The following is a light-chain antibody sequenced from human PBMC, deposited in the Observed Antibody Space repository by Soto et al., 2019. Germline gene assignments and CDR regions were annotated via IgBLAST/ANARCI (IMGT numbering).Light chain of an antibody. CDR2: DAS. CDR3: QQRSNWPRWT. CDR1: QSVSSY. J-gene: IGKJ1*01. Sequence: EIVWTQSPATLSLSPGERATLSCRARQSVSSYLAWYQQKPGQAPRLLIYDASNRATGIPARFSGSGSGTDFTLTISSLEPEDFAVYYCQQRSNWPRWTFGQGTKVEIK. V-gene: IGKV3-11*01.